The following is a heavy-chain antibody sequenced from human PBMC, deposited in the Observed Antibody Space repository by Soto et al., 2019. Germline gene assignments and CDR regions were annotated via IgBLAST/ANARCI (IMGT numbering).Heavy chain of an antibody. J-gene: IGHJ3*02. CDR2: ISYDGSNK. D-gene: IGHD3-22*01. Sequence: VGSLRLSCASSVFTFSSYAMHCVRHSPGKWLEWVAVISYDGSNKYYADSVKGRFTISRDNSKNTLYLQMNSLRAEDTAVYYCATYYYDSSGYYQGAFDIWGQGTMVTVSS. V-gene: IGHV3-30-3*01. CDR3: ATYYYDSSGYYQGAFDI. CDR1: VFTFSSYA.